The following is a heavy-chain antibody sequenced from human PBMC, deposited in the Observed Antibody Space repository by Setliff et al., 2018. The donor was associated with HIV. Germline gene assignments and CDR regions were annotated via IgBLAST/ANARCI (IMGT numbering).Heavy chain of an antibody. J-gene: IGHJ4*02. CDR2: IYYSGST. Sequence: SETLSLTCTVSGGSISSYYWSWIRQPPGKGLEWIGYIYYSGSTKYNPSLKSRVTTSVDTSKNQFSLKLSSVTAADTAVYYCARHYCSGRSCYSLDYWGQGTLVTVSS. CDR1: GGSISSYY. V-gene: IGHV4-59*08. D-gene: IGHD2-15*01. CDR3: ARHYCSGRSCYSLDY.